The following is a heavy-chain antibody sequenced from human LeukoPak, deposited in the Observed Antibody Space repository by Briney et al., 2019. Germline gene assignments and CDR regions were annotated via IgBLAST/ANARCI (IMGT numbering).Heavy chain of an antibody. CDR3: ASAYDSSGYYMVYDY. CDR2: ISYDGSNK. CDR1: GFTFSSYW. V-gene: IGHV3-30-3*01. D-gene: IGHD3-22*01. Sequence: GGSLRLSCAASGFTFSSYWMHWVRQAPGKGLEWVAVISYDGSNKYYADSVKGRFTISRDNSKNTLYLQMNSLRAEDTAVYYCASAYDSSGYYMVYDYWGQGTLVTVSS. J-gene: IGHJ4*02.